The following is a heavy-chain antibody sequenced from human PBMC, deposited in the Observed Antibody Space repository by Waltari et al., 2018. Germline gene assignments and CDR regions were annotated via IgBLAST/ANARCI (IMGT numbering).Heavy chain of an antibody. V-gene: IGHV3-23*01. CDR2: ISGRGGST. CDR3: AKGTYFLTIFGVTITDL. Sequence: EVQLLESGGGLVQPGGSLRLSCAASGFTFSSYAMSWVRQAPGKGLGGVSVISGRGGSTYYADSVKGRFTISRDNSKNTLYLQMNSLRAEDTAVYYRAKGTYFLTIFGVTITDLWGQGTLVTVSS. J-gene: IGHJ5*02. CDR1: GFTFSSYA. D-gene: IGHD3-3*01.